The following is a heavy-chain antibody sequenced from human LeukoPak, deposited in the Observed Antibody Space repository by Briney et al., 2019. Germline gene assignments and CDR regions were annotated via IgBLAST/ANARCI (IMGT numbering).Heavy chain of an antibody. J-gene: IGHJ5*02. D-gene: IGHD2-2*01. CDR3: VRDIRDCSTCDPRFDP. V-gene: IGHV3-74*01. Sequence: GGSLRLSCAASGFTFTNYWMHWVRQAPGKGLVWVSRIHSDAISTTYADSVKGRFTISRDNAKSTLFLQMNSLGADDTAVYYCVRDIRDCSTCDPRFDPWGQGTLVTVSS. CDR2: IHSDAIST. CDR1: GFTFTNYW.